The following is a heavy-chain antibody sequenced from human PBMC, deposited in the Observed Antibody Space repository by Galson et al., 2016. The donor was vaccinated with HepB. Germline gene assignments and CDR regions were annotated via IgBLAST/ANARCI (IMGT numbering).Heavy chain of an antibody. CDR2: IQGRGSFT. CDR1: GFRVSNYT. D-gene: IGHD3-9*01. CDR3: ATIDSRDWSFDL. V-gene: IGHV3-21*06. Sequence: SLRLSCAASGFRVSNYTMTWVRQAPGKGLEWVSSIQGRGSFTSYADTVKGRFSISRDNAKNSLYLEMNGLRAEDAAIYYCATIDSRDWSFDLWGRGTLVTVAS. J-gene: IGHJ2*01.